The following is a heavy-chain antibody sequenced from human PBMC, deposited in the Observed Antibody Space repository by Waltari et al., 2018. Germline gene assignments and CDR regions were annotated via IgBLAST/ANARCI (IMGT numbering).Heavy chain of an antibody. J-gene: IGHJ4*02. D-gene: IGHD3-16*01. CDR1: GDSLDRSGYY. Sequence: QLQLQESGPGLVKPSETLSLTCIVSGDSLDRSGYYWGWIRQPPGKGLEGCGSIYYSGRPFYDPSLTSRVTISVDTSKNHFSLKLSSVTAADTAVYYCARPNSSTLGGGFDYWGQGTLVTVSS. CDR3: ARPNSSTLGGGFDY. CDR2: IYYSGRP. V-gene: IGHV4-39*02.